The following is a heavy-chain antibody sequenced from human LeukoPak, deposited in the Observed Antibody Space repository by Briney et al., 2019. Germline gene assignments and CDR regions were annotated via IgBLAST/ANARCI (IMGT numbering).Heavy chain of an antibody. CDR3: ARESLGSYYDSSGYYLGAFDI. V-gene: IGHV3-7*01. Sequence: GGSLRLSCAASGFTFSSYWMSWVRQAPGKGLEWVANIKQDGSEKYYVDSVKGRFTISRDNAKNSLYLQMNSLRAEDTAVYYCARESLGSYYDSSGYYLGAFDIWGQGTMVTVSS. CDR1: GFTFSSYW. D-gene: IGHD3-22*01. CDR2: IKQDGSEK. J-gene: IGHJ3*02.